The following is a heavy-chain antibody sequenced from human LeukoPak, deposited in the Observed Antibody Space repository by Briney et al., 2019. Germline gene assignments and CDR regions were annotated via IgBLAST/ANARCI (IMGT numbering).Heavy chain of an antibody. CDR2: ISGSGVST. J-gene: IGHJ4*02. V-gene: IGHV3-23*01. CDR3: AKASGLGYSESSAYLFDY. CDR1: GFTFSSYA. Sequence: GGSLRLSCAVSGFTFSSYAMSWVRQVPGKGLEWVSTISGSGVSTYYADSVKGRFSISRDNSNNTVHLQMDSLRAEDTAVYYCAKASGLGYSESSAYLFDYWGQGTLVAVSS. D-gene: IGHD3-22*01.